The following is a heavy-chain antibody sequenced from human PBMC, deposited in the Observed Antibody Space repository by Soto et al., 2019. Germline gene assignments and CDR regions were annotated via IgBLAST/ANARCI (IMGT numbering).Heavy chain of an antibody. J-gene: IGHJ4*02. Sequence: EVQLVESGGGLVQTGGSLRLSCAASGFTFSSYSMNWIRQAPGKGLECISYIGCSGSDTHSAGSVKGRFTTSRDNAKNLLFLQMDSLRDEDTAFYYCARDTYRDNTGFPGYWGQGTLVTVSS. CDR3: ARDTYRDNTGFPGY. CDR1: GFTFSSYS. V-gene: IGHV3-48*02. D-gene: IGHD3-9*01. CDR2: IGCSGSDT.